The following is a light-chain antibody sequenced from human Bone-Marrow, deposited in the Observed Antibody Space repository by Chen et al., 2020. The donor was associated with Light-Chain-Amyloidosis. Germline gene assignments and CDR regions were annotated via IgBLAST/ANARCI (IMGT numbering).Light chain of an antibody. V-gene: IGLV3-21*02. J-gene: IGLJ3*02. Sequence: SYVLTPPSSVSVAPGQTATIACGGNNIGSTSVHWYQQTPGQAPLLVVYDDSDRPSGIPARLSGSNSGNTATLTISRVEAGDEADYYCQVWDRSSDRPVFGGGTKLTVL. CDR3: QVWDRSSDRPV. CDR2: DDS. CDR1: NIGSTS.